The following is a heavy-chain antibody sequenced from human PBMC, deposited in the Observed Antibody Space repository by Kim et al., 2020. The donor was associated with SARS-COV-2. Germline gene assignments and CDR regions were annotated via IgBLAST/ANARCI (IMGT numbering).Heavy chain of an antibody. CDR2: NS. V-gene: IGHV3-53*01. CDR3: ARERGLLWSES. Sequence: NSNPPDSMKGRFTISRDNSKNTLYLQMNSLRAEDTAVYYCARERGLLWSESWGQGTLVTVSS. D-gene: IGHD3-10*01. J-gene: IGHJ4*02.